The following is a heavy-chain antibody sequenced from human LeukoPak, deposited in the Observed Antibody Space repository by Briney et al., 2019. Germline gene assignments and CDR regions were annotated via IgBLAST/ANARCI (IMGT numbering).Heavy chain of an antibody. CDR1: GFTFSSYA. Sequence: GGSLRLSCAASGFTFSSYAMGWVRQAPGKGLEWMGGVDPEDGETIYAQKFQGRVTMTEDTSTDTAYMELSSLRSEDTAMYYCATGHDYGNYVGQETLVTVSS. CDR2: VDPEDGET. V-gene: IGHV1-24*01. D-gene: IGHD4-17*01. CDR3: ATGHDYGNY. J-gene: IGHJ4*02.